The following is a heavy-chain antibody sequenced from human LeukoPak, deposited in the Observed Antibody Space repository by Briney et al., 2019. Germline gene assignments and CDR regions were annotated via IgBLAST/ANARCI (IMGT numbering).Heavy chain of an antibody. V-gene: IGHV1-24*01. Sequence: ASVKVSCKVSGYTLTELSMHWVRQAPGKGLEWMGGFDPEDGETIYAQKFQGRVTMTEDTSTDTAYMELSSLRSEDTAVYYCATDSDWGSNDAFDIWGQGTMVTVSS. CDR1: GYTLTELS. CDR3: ATDSDWGSNDAFDI. D-gene: IGHD7-27*01. J-gene: IGHJ3*02. CDR2: FDPEDGET.